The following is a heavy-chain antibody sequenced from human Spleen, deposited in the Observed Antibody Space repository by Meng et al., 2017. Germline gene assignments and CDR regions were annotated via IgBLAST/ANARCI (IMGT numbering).Heavy chain of an antibody. J-gene: IGHJ4*02. CDR1: SDTFSNH. CDR2: ISAYNGNT. D-gene: IGHD6-19*01. V-gene: IGHV1-18*01. CDR3: ARVRSEAEARFSPGWYFDY. Sequence: ASVKVSCKASSDTFSNHITWVRQAPGQGLEWMGGISAYNGNTNYAQKFKGRVTLTTDTSTSTAYMELRSLTSDDTAVYYCARVRSEAEARFSPGWYFDYWGQGTLVTVSS.